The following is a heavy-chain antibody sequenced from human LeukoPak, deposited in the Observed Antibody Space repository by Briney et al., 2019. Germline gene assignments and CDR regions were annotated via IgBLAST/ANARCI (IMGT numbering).Heavy chain of an antibody. J-gene: IGHJ5*02. CDR1: GFTFSSYS. V-gene: IGHV3-21*01. CDR2: ISSSSSYI. D-gene: IGHD6-13*01. CDR3: AREGASIAAAGPNWFDP. Sequence: GGSLRLSCAASGFTFSSYSMNWVRQAPGKGLEWVSSISSSSSYIYYADSVKGRFTISRDNARNSLYLQMNSLRAEDTAVYYCAREGASIAAAGPNWFDPWGQGTLVTVSS.